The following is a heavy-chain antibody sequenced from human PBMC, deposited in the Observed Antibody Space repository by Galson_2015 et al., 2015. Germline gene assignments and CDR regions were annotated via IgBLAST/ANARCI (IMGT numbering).Heavy chain of an antibody. J-gene: IGHJ4*02. CDR2: TSAIADNT. Sequence: SLRLSCAASGFTLRNYTMSWVRQAPGKGLEWVATTSAIADNTYYADSVKGRFTISRDNSKNTLYLQMNSLRAGDTAIYYCAKDENRGFMSTVFDFWGQGALVTVSS. V-gene: IGHV3-23*01. CDR3: AKDENRGFMSTVFDF. CDR1: GFTLRNYT. D-gene: IGHD5/OR15-5a*01.